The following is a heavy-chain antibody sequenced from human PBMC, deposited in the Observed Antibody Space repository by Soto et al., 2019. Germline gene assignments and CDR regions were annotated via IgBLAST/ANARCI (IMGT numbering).Heavy chain of an antibody. Sequence: SQTLSHTGTVGDGSISSYYRSWIRQPPGKGLEWIGYIYYSGSTNYNPSLKSRVTISVDTSKNQFSLKLSSVTAADTAVYYCARRSYYYGSGSYPRYYYYMDVWGKGTTVTVSS. J-gene: IGHJ6*03. CDR2: IYYSGST. D-gene: IGHD3-10*01. V-gene: IGHV4-59*08. CDR3: ARRSYYYGSGSYPRYYYYMDV. CDR1: DGSISSYY.